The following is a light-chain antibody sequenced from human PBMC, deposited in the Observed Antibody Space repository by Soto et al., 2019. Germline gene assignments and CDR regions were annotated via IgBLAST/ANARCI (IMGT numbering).Light chain of an antibody. V-gene: IGKV3-15*01. CDR3: QQYNDWPPLT. J-gene: IGKJ4*01. Sequence: EIVMTQSPATLSVSPGERATLSCRASQSVSSNLAWYQQKPGQAPRLLIYGASTRATGIPARFSGSGSGTDFTLTISSLQSEHFAVYYCQQYNDWPPLTFGGGTKVEIK. CDR1: QSVSSN. CDR2: GAS.